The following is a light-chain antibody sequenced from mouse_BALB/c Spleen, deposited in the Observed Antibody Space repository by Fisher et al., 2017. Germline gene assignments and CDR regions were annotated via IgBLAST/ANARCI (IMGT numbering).Light chain of an antibody. V-gene: IGKV14-111*01. J-gene: IGKJ1*01. CDR2: RAN. Sequence: DIVLTQTPSSMYASLGERVTITCKASQDINSYLSWFQQKPGKSPKTLIYRANRLVDGVPSRFSGSGSGTDFTLKISRVEAEDLGVYYCFQGSHVPRTFGGGTKLEIK. CDR3: FQGSHVPRT. CDR1: QDINSY.